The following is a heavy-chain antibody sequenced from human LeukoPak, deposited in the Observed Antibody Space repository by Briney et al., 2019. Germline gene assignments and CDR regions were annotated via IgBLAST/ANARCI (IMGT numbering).Heavy chain of an antibody. D-gene: IGHD1-20*01. V-gene: IGHV1-8*01. CDR2: MNPNSGNT. J-gene: IGHJ4*02. CDR3: ARVPRITGTGPPRRFDY. Sequence: ASVKVSCKASGYTFTSYDTNWVRQATGQGLEWMGWMNPNSGNTGYAQKFQGRVTMTRNTSISTAYMELSSLRSEDTAVYYCARVPRITGTGPPRRFDYWGQGTLVTVSS. CDR1: GYTFTSYD.